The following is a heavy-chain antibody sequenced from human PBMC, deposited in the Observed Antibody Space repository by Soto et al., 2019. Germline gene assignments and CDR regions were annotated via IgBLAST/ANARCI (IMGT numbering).Heavy chain of an antibody. CDR2: IYWDNDK. J-gene: IGHJ6*02. D-gene: IGHD3-3*01. CDR3: AHSFGEVRGPYYHCFGMDV. Sequence: QITLKESGPALVKPTETLTLTCTFSGFSLSTPAVGVGWIRQPPGKALEWLALIYWDNDKTYSPSLKSRLTITRSASNNQVALTMTNMDPVDTATYYCAHSFGEVRGPYYHCFGMDVWGQGTAVTVSS. V-gene: IGHV2-5*02. CDR1: GFSLSTPAVG.